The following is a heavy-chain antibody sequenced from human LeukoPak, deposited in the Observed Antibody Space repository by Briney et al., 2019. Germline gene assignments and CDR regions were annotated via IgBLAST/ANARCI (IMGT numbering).Heavy chain of an antibody. CDR1: GFTFKTYA. J-gene: IGHJ4*02. V-gene: IGHV3-33*01. Sequence: GGSLRLSCAASGFTFKTYAMHWVRQAPGKGLEWLAVIWYDGKFKYYGDSVKGRISISRDNSKATLDLQMDKLRAEDSGVYYCARGFGSGASSVQFWGQGTLVTVSS. CDR3: ARGFGSGASSVQF. CDR2: IWYDGKFK. D-gene: IGHD2-15*01.